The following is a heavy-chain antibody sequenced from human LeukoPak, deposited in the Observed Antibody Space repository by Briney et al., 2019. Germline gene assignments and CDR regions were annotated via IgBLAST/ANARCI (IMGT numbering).Heavy chain of an antibody. CDR3: AKDFWSGSEGAG. CDR2: LLYDGSTK. Sequence: GGSLRLSCAASGFTFSSYEMNWVRQAPGKGLEWVAVLLYDGSTKYYADSVKGRFTISSDNFKNTLYLQMNSLRAEDTAVYYCAKDFWSGSEGAGWGQGTLVTVSS. CDR1: GFTFSSYE. V-gene: IGHV3-30*18. J-gene: IGHJ4*02. D-gene: IGHD3-3*01.